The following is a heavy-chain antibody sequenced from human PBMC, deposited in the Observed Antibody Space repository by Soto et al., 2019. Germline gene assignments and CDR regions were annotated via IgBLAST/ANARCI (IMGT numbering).Heavy chain of an antibody. D-gene: IGHD6-19*01. CDR3: AKSGSSGWYGWFDP. V-gene: IGHV2-5*01. Sequence: GPTLVNPTQTLTLTCIFSGFSLRTSGVGVGWIRQPPGKALEWLGFIYWNDDKRYSPSLKSRLTITKDTSKNQVVLTMTNMDPVDTATYYCAKSGSSGWYGWFDPWRQRTLVTVSS. CDR1: GFSLRTSGVG. J-gene: IGHJ5*02. CDR2: IYWNDDK.